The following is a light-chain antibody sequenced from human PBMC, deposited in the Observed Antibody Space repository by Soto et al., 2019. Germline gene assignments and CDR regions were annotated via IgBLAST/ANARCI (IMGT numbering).Light chain of an antibody. CDR3: AAWDDSLHGLV. V-gene: IGLV1-36*01. J-gene: IGLJ2*01. CDR2: YDD. Sequence: QSVLTQPPSVSEAPRQRVTISCSGSSSNIGNNAVNWYQQLPGKAPKLLIYYDDLLPSGVSDRFSGSKSGTSASLAISGLQSGDEADYYCAAWDDSLHGLVFGGGTKLTVL. CDR1: SSNIGNNA.